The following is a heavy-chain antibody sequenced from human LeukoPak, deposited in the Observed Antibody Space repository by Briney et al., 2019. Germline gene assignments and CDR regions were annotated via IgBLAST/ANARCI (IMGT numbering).Heavy chain of an antibody. CDR3: ARDHRYYYGSSGYYDYNWFDP. V-gene: IGHV1-69*05. CDR1: GGTFSGYA. Sequence: SVKVSCKASGGTFSGYAISWVRQAPGQGLEWMGRIIPIFGTANYAQKFQGRVTITMDESTSTAYMELSSLRSEDTAVYYCARDHRYYYGSSGYYDYNWFDPWGQGTLVTVSS. D-gene: IGHD3-22*01. J-gene: IGHJ5*02. CDR2: IIPIFGTA.